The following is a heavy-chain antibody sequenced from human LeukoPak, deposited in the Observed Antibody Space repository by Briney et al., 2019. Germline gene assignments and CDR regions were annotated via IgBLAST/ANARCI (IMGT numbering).Heavy chain of an antibody. CDR3: ARATYYDYDWGSYRFDY. CDR1: GGSISSGGYY. D-gene: IGHD3-16*02. CDR2: IYYSGST. V-gene: IGHV4-31*03. Sequence: SQTLSLTCTVSGGSISSGGYYWSWIRQHPGKGLEWIGYIYYSGSTYYNPSLKSRVTISVDTSKNQFSLKLSSVTAADTAVYYCARATYYDYDWGSYRFDYWGQGTLVTVSS. J-gene: IGHJ4*02.